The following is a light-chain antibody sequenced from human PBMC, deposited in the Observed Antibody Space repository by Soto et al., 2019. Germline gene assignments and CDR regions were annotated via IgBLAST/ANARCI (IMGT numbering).Light chain of an antibody. CDR3: QQANSFPFT. V-gene: IGKV1-12*01. J-gene: IGKJ3*01. Sequence: DIQMTQSPSSVSASVGDRVTITCRASQAITRSLAWYQQKPGEAPKLLIYAASILQSGVPSRFSGSGSGTDFTLTITRLQPEDFASYYCQQANSFPFTFGPGTKE. CDR1: QAITRS. CDR2: AAS.